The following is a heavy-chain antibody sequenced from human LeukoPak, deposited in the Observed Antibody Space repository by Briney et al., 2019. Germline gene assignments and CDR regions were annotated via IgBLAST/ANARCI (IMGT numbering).Heavy chain of an antibody. CDR2: IHWNDDK. CDR3: AHRLVAGKGYYFDY. V-gene: IGHV2-5*01. Sequence: SGPTLVNPTQTLTLTCTFSGFSLSTSVVGAGWIRQPPGKALEWLALIHWNDDKRYSPSLRSRLTITKDTSKNQVVLIMTNMDPVDTATYYCAHRLVAGKGYYFDYWGQGTLVTVSS. D-gene: IGHD6-19*01. J-gene: IGHJ4*02. CDR1: GFSLSTSVVG.